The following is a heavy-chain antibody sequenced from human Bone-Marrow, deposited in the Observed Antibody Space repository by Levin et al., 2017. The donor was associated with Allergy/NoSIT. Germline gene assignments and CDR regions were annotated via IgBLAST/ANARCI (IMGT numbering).Heavy chain of an antibody. CDR2: IIPIFGTA. V-gene: IGHV1-69*13. CDR1: GGTFSSYA. D-gene: IGHD3-16*01. J-gene: IGHJ5*02. Sequence: GASVKVSCKASGGTFSSYAISWVRQAPGQGLEWMGGIIPIFGTANYAQKFQGRVTITADESTSTAYMELSSLRSEDTAVYYCARDMTAGSNWFDPWGQGTLVTVSS. CDR3: ARDMTAGSNWFDP.